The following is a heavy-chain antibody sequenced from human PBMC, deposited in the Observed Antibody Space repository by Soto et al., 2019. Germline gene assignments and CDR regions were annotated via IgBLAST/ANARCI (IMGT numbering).Heavy chain of an antibody. CDR2: ISGSGGST. D-gene: IGHD6-25*01. V-gene: IGHV3-23*01. CDR1: GFTFSSYA. CDR3: AKDRRYSSGYYYYYGMDV. Sequence: GGSLRLSCAASGFTFSSYAMSWVRQAPGKGLEWVSAISGSGGSTYYADSVKGRFTISRDNSKNTLYLQMNSLRAEDTAVYYWAKDRRYSSGYYYYYGMDVWGQGTTVTVSS. J-gene: IGHJ6*02.